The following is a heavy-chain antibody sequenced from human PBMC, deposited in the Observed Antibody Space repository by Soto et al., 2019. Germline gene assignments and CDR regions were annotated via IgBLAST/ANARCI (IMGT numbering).Heavy chain of an antibody. CDR3: ARDRVLYYYYGMDV. J-gene: IGHJ6*02. CDR2: ISSSSSYI. Sequence: VGSVRLSCAASGFTFSSYSMNWVRQAPGKGLEWVSSISSSSSYIYYADSVKGRFTISRDNAKNSLYLQMNSLRAEDTAVYYCARDRVLYYYYGMDVWGQGTTVTVS. CDR1: GFTFSSYS. V-gene: IGHV3-21*01. D-gene: IGHD3-10*01.